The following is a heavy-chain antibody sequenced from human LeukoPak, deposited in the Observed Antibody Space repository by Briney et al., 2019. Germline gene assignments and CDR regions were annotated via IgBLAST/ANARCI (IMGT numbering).Heavy chain of an antibody. V-gene: IGHV1-2*02. D-gene: IGHD6-13*01. CDR1: GYTFTGYY. CDR2: INPNSGGT. CDR3: ARGLLAAAGTWLSWFDP. J-gene: IGHJ5*02. Sequence: ASVKVSCKASGYTFTGYYIHWVRQAPGQGLEWMGWINPNSGGTNYAQKFQGRVTMTRDTSISTAYMELSRLRSDDTAVYYCARGLLAAAGTWLSWFDPWGQGTLVTVSS.